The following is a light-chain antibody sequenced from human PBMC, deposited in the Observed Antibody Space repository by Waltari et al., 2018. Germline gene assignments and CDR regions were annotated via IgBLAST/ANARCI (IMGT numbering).Light chain of an antibody. CDR2: ADS. Sequence: FILTQPHSVSESPGKTVTISCTGSGGSFAFNYCQWYQQPPASAPTTVIYADSQRPAGVPDRFSGSIDSSSNSASLTISGLRTEDEADYYCQSYDSDRSWVFGGGTHLTVL. CDR1: GGSFAFNY. J-gene: IGLJ3*02. V-gene: IGLV6-57*02. CDR3: QSYDSDRSWV.